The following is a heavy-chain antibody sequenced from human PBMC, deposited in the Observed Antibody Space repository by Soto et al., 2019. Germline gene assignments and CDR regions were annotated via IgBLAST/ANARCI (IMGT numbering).Heavy chain of an antibody. CDR3: ARLTGHSGSYLYY. V-gene: IGHV4-39*01. J-gene: IGHJ4*01. Sequence: QLQLQESGPGLVKPSETLSLTCTVSGGSISSSSNYWGWIRQPPGKGLEWIGSIYYSGSTYYNPSLKSRVTISVDTSKNQFSLKLSSVTAADTAVYYCARLTGHSGSYLYYWGHGTLVTVSS. CDR2: IYYSGST. CDR1: GGSISSSSNY. D-gene: IGHD1-26*01.